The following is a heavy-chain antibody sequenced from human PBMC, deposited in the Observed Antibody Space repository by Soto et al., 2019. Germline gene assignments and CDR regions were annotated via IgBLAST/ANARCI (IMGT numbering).Heavy chain of an antibody. CDR3: ASTKYDSSAYYYWYLGL. CDR2: IIPIFGTA. CDR1: EDTFRNYA. Sequence: QVELVQSGAEVKKPGSSVKVSCQASEDTFRNYAISWVRQAPGQGLEWMGGIIPIFGTANYAQKFQGRVTITADTSANTVDLELRSLRSQDKAVYYYASTKYDSSAYYYWYLGLWGRGILVTVSS. J-gene: IGHJ2*01. D-gene: IGHD3-22*01. V-gene: IGHV1-69*06.